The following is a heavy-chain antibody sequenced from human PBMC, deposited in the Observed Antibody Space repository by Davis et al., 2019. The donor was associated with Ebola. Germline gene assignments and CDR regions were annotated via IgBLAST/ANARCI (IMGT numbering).Heavy chain of an antibody. Sequence: HSQTLSLTCAISGDSVSSGGWNWIRQSPSRGLEWLGRTYYCSKWYNDYAVSVKSRITINPDTSKNQLSLQLNSVTPEDTAVYYCVRGWGRSGLDVWGQGTTVTVSS. CDR2: TYYCSKWYN. J-gene: IGHJ6*02. V-gene: IGHV6-1*01. CDR3: VRGWGRSGLDV. CDR1: GDSVSSGG. D-gene: IGHD3-16*01.